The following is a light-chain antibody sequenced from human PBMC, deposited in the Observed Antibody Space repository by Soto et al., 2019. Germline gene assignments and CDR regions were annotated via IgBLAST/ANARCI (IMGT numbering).Light chain of an antibody. CDR1: QSVRSSY. CDR3: QQHGSSPLT. V-gene: IGKV3D-20*01. CDR2: DAS. J-gene: IGKJ4*01. Sequence: EIVLTQSPATLSLSPGERATLSCGASQSVRSSYLAWYQQKPGLAPRLLIYDASSRATGIPDRFSGSGSGTDFTLTINRLEPEDFAVYYCQQHGSSPLTFGGGTKVEIK.